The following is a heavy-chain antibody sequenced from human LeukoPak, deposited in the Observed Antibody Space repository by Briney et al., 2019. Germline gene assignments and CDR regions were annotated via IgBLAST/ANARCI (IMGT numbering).Heavy chain of an antibody. D-gene: IGHD3-10*01. CDR3: ATVPPSAWPLGFDY. CDR2: IYSGGST. CDR1: GFTVSSNY. Sequence: PRGSLRLSCAASGFTVSSNYMNWVRQAPGKGLEWVSVIYSGGSTYYADSVKGRFTISRDNSKNTLYLQMNGLRPDDTAVYYCATVPPSAWPLGFDYWGQGTRVTVSS. V-gene: IGHV3-66*02. J-gene: IGHJ4*02.